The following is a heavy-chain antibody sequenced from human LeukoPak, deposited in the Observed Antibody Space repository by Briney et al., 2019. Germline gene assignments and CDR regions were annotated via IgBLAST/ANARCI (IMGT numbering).Heavy chain of an antibody. D-gene: IGHD3-3*01. V-gene: IGHV1-2*02. Sequence: ASVKVSCKASGYTFTGYYMHWVRQAPGQGLEWMGWTNPNSGGTNYAQKFQGRVTMTRDTSISTAYMELSRLRSDDTAVYYCARDYYDFWSGYYYTHLFDYWGQGTLVTVSS. J-gene: IGHJ4*02. CDR2: TNPNSGGT. CDR1: GYTFTGYY. CDR3: ARDYYDFWSGYYYTHLFDY.